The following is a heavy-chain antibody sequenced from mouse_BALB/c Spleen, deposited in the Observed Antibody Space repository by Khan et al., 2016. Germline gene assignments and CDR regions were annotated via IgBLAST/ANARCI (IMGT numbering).Heavy chain of an antibody. CDR1: GFNIKDTY. CDR3: ARYGGDYGNYAWFAY. CDR2: IDPANGNT. V-gene: IGHV14-3*02. J-gene: IGHJ3*01. Sequence: VQLQQSGAELVKPGASVKLSCTASGFNIKDTYMHWVKQRPEQGLEWIGRIDPANGNTKYDPKFQGKATITADTSSNKAYLQLSSLTSADTAVLYRARYGGDYGNYAWFAYVGQGTLVTVSA. D-gene: IGHD2-1*01.